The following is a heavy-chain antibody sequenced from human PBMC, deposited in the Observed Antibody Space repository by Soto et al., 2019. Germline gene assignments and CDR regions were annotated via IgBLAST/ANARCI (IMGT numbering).Heavy chain of an antibody. D-gene: IGHD3-3*01. J-gene: IGHJ4*02. CDR1: GFTFSSYA. CDR3: AKCSLDDFWSGYYPLDNDY. CDR2: IGGSGGST. Sequence: PGGSLRLSCAASGFTFSSYAMSWVRQAPGKGLEWVSAIGGSGGSTYYADSVKGRFTISRDNSKNTLYLQMNSLRAEDTAVYYCAKCSLDDFWSGYYPLDNDYWGQGTLVTVSS. V-gene: IGHV3-23*01.